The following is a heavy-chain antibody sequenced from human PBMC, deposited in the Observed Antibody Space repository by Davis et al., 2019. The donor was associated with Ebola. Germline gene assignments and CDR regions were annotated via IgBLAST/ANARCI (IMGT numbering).Heavy chain of an antibody. CDR2: ISAYNGNT. CDR3: ARDAVVAAIDY. CDR1: GYTFNNYG. J-gene: IGHJ4*02. Sequence: ASVKVSFKASGYTFNNYGICWVRQAPGQGLEWMGWISAYNGNTNYAQKLQGRVTMTTDTSTSTAYMELRSLRSDDTAVYYCARDAVVAAIDYWGQGTLVTVSS. V-gene: IGHV1-18*01. D-gene: IGHD2-15*01.